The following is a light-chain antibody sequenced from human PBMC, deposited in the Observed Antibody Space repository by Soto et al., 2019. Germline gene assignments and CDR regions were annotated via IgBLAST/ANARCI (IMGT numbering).Light chain of an antibody. J-gene: IGKJ1*01. CDR3: QQYDIYWT. Sequence: DIQMTQSPSTLSASVGDRVTITCRASQSISNWLAWYQQRPGKAPKLLIYKASNLESGVPSRFSGSGSGTDFTLTISSLQPYDFATYYCQQYDIYWTFGQGTKVEIK. CDR1: QSISNW. V-gene: IGKV1-5*03. CDR2: KAS.